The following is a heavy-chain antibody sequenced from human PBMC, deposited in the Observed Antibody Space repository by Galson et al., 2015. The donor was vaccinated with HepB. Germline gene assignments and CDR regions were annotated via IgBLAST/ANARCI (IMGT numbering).Heavy chain of an antibody. J-gene: IGHJ3*02. Sequence: CAISGDSVSSNSATWNWIRQSPSRGLEWLGRTYYRSKWSNDYAVSVKSRVTVNPDTSKNQFSLLLNSVTPEDTAVYYCARTKIGAFDIWGQGTMVTVSS. CDR3: ARTKIGAFDI. CDR2: TYYRSKWSN. CDR1: GDSVSSNSAT. D-gene: IGHD2-8*01. V-gene: IGHV6-1*01.